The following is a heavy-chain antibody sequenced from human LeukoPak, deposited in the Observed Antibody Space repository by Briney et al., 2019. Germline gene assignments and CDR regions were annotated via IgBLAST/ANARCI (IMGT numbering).Heavy chain of an antibody. D-gene: IGHD3-10*01. J-gene: IGHJ4*02. CDR3: AKDRVFELWFEEASPYYFDY. CDR2: ISGSGDST. V-gene: IGHV3-23*01. Sequence: PGGSLRLSCLASGFTLRSYVMNWVRQTPGKGLEWVSSISGSGDSTFYADSVKGRFTISRDISKNTLYLQMNSLRAEDTAVYYCAKDRVFELWFEEASPYYFDYWGQGTLVTVSS. CDR1: GFTLRSYV.